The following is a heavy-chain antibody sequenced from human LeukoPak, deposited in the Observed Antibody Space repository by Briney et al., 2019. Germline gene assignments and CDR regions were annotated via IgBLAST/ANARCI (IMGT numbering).Heavy chain of an antibody. D-gene: IGHD2-15*01. CDR3: AREYRGYCSGSSCYGWFDP. Sequence: SEPLSLTCTVSGDSISSGNYYWSWIRQHPGKGLEWIGYIYYSGSTYYNPSLKSRVTVSMDTSKNQFSLKLNSVSAADTAVYYCAREYRGYCSGSSCYGWFDPWGQGTLVTVSS. CDR1: GDSISSGNYY. V-gene: IGHV4-31*03. J-gene: IGHJ5*02. CDR2: IYYSGST.